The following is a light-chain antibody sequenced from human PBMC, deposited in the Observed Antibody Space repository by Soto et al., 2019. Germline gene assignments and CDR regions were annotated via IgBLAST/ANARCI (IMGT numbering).Light chain of an antibody. Sequence: DIQMTQSPSTLSASVGDRVTITCRASQSISNWLAWYQQKPGKAPKVLINHASSLQSGVPSSFSGSGSGTEFTLTISSLQPGDFATYYCQQYNNYSPTFGQGTRLEIK. J-gene: IGKJ5*01. CDR1: QSISNW. CDR2: HAS. CDR3: QQYNNYSPT. V-gene: IGKV1-5*01.